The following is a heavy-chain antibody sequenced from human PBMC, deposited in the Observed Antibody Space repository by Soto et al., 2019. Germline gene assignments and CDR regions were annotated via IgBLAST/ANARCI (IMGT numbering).Heavy chain of an antibody. CDR2: IYPSGTT. CDR3: ARSAGWYAIQS. CDR1: GDSVSSNYY. V-gene: IGHV4-4*02. D-gene: IGHD6-19*01. J-gene: IGHJ1*01. Sequence: QVQLQESGPGLVKPSGTLSLTCAVSGDSVSSNYYWCWVRQSPGKGLEWIGDIYPSGTTNYNPSLKSRVTISLAKANNPFSLNLISVAAADPAVYFCARSAGWYAIQSWGPGTLVTVSS.